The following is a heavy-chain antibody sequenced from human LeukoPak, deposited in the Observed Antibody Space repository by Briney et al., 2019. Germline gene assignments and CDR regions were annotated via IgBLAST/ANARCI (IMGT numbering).Heavy chain of an antibody. D-gene: IGHD3-22*01. V-gene: IGHV1-2*02. CDR2: INSNSGGT. Sequence: ASVNLSCKASGYTFSDYHIHWVRQAPGQGLEWIGWINSNSGGTHYAQKFQGRVSLTRDTSITTAYMVLSRLQSDDTAVCYCAKDLQSSYDYDTSGYYVVGYYFYMDVWGKGTTVTVSS. CDR3: AKDLQSSYDYDTSGYYVVGYYFYMDV. CDR1: GYTFSDYH. J-gene: IGHJ6*03.